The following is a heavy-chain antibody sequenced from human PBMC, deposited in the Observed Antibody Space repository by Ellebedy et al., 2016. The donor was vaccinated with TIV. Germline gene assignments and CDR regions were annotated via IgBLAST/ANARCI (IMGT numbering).Heavy chain of an antibody. CDR3: ARSRRSVPAATSGYFQH. CDR1: GGSISSSSYY. D-gene: IGHD2-2*01. Sequence: MPSETLSLTCTVPGGSISSSSYYWGWIRQPPGKGLEWIGSIYYSGSTYYNPSLKSRVTISVDTSTNQFSLKLSSVTAADTAVYYCARSRRSVPAATSGYFQHWGQGTLVTVSS. V-gene: IGHV4-39*01. CDR2: IYYSGST. J-gene: IGHJ1*01.